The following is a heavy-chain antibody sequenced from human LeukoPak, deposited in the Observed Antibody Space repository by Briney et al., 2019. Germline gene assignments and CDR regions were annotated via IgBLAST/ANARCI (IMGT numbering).Heavy chain of an antibody. CDR3: AVARYSSGWYGDY. CDR2: IKEDGSEK. V-gene: IGHV3-7*02. D-gene: IGHD6-19*01. Sequence: GGSLRLSCAASGFTFRSYWMSWVRQAPGKGLEWVANIKEDGSEKYYVDSVKGRFTISRDNAKNSLYLQMNSLRAEDTAVYYCAVARYSSGWYGDYWGQGTLVTVSS. CDR1: GFTFRSYW. J-gene: IGHJ4*02.